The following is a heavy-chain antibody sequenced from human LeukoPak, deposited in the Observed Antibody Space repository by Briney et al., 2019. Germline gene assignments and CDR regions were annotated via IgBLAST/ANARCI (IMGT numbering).Heavy chain of an antibody. CDR3: ARERLGGIQLWLWRGAFDI. Sequence: PGGSMRLSCAASGFTFSSYAMSWVRQAPGKGLEWVSAISGSGGSTYYADSVKGRFTISRDNARNTLYLQMNNLRAEDTAVYYCARERLGGIQLWLWRGAFDIWGQGTMVTVSS. CDR1: GFTFSSYA. D-gene: IGHD5-18*01. CDR2: ISGSGGST. J-gene: IGHJ3*02. V-gene: IGHV3-23*01.